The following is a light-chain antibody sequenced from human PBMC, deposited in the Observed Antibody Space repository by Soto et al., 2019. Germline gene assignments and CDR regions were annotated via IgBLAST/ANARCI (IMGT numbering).Light chain of an antibody. CDR3: QQANSFPIT. V-gene: IGKV1-12*01. CDR1: QGISSW. CDR2: AAS. Sequence: DIQMTQSPSSVSASVGDIVTITCRASQGISSWLDWYQQKPGKAPKLLIYAASSLQSGVPSRFSGSGSGTDFTLTISSLQPEDFATYYCQQANSFPITFGQGTRLEIK. J-gene: IGKJ5*01.